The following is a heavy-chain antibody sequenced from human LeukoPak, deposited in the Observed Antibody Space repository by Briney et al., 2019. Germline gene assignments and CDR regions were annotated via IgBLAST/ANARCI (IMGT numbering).Heavy chain of an antibody. V-gene: IGHV3-23*01. D-gene: IGHD6-19*01. CDR2: ISGSGGST. Sequence: GASLRLSCSASGFTFSSYAMSWVRPAPRKGLEWVSAISGSGGSTYYADFVKGRFTISRDNSKNTLYLQMNSLRAEDTAVYYCAKDQVQWLVGWFDPWGQGTLVTVSS. J-gene: IGHJ5*02. CDR1: GFTFSSYA. CDR3: AKDQVQWLVGWFDP.